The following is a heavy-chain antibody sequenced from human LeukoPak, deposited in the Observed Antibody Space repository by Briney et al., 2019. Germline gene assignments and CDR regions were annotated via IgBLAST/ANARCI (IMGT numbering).Heavy chain of an antibody. CDR3: ARDSADEGATGGTFDY. J-gene: IGHJ4*02. CDR2: IIPRFGTP. Sequence: SVRVSCKTSGGTFSNYGFSWVRQAPGQGLEWMAGIIPRFGTPNYTQGFKGRVTITTDESTSTAYMELSSLRSEDTAVYYCARDSADEGATGGTFDYWGQGTLVTVSS. V-gene: IGHV1-69*05. D-gene: IGHD1-26*01. CDR1: GGTFSNYG.